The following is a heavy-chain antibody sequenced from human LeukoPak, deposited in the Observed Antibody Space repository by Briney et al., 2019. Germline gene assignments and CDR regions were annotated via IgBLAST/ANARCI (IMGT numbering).Heavy chain of an antibody. J-gene: IGHJ4*02. Sequence: ASVKVSCKASGYTFTGYYMHWVRQAPGQGLEWMGWITPNSGGTNYAQKFQGRVTMTRDTSISTAYMELSRLRSNDTAVYYCARVRYGGNPMGYWGQGTLVTVSS. D-gene: IGHD4-23*01. V-gene: IGHV1-2*02. CDR3: ARVRYGGNPMGY. CDR2: ITPNSGGT. CDR1: GYTFTGYY.